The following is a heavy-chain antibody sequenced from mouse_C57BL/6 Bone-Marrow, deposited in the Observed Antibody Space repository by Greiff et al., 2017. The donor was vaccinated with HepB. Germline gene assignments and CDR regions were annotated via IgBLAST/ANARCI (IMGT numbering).Heavy chain of an antibody. Sequence: EVQLKESGGGLVKPGGSLKLSCAASGFTFSDYGMHWVRQAPEKGLEWVAYISSGSSTIYYADTVKGRFTISRDNAKNTLFLQMTSLRSEDTAMYYCASSYGWYFDVWGTGTTVTVSS. CDR3: ASSYGWYFDV. D-gene: IGHD1-1*01. V-gene: IGHV5-17*01. CDR2: ISSGSSTI. CDR1: GFTFSDYG. J-gene: IGHJ1*03.